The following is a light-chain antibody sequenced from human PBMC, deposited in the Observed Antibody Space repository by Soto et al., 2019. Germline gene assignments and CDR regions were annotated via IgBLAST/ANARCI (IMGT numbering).Light chain of an antibody. CDR1: QNINNY. CDR2: DAS. J-gene: IGKJ4*01. Sequence: DIQMTQSPSSLSASVGDRVTITCQASQNINNYLNWYQQKPGRAPKLLIYDASNLEAGVPSRFRGSGSGTDFTLTISSLQPEDFATYYCQQFNNYPLTFGGGTKVDIK. CDR3: QQFNNYPLT. V-gene: IGKV1-33*01.